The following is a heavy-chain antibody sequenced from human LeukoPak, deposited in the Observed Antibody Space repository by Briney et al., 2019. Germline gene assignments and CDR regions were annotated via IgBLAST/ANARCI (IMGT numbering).Heavy chain of an antibody. Sequence: ASVTVSCKASGYTFTSYGISWVRQAPGQGLEWMGWISAYNGNTNYAQKLQGRVTMTTDTSTSTAYMELRSLRSDDTAVYYCARTVTLSMWYYYMDVWGKGTTVTISS. CDR3: ARTVTLSMWYYYMDV. V-gene: IGHV1-18*01. CDR1: GYTFTSYG. CDR2: ISAYNGNT. D-gene: IGHD4-11*01. J-gene: IGHJ6*03.